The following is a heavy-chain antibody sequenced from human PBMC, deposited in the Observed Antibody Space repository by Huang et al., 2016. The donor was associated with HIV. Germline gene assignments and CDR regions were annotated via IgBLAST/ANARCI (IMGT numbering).Heavy chain of an antibody. J-gene: IGHJ4*02. CDR1: GFTFSSYA. Sequence: QERLVESGGGVVRPGRSLRLSCAASGFTFSSYAMHWVRQAPGKGLEWVAVISYDGSNQHHVDSVKGRFTISRDNSKKMLYLQMNSLRMGDTAVYYCARGSAGVLWFGEMWGQGTLVTVSS. CDR3: ARGSAGVLWFGEM. V-gene: IGHV3-30*04. CDR2: ISYDGSNQ. D-gene: IGHD3-10*01.